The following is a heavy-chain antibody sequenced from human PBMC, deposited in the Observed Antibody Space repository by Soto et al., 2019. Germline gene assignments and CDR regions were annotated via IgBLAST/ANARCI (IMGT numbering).Heavy chain of an antibody. CDR2: LGTSGNT. CDR3: AKRAVAAAARYFDY. V-gene: IGHV3-23*01. D-gene: IGHD2-15*01. J-gene: IGHJ4*02. CDR1: GFTFSGYA. Sequence: PGGCMRLSCSASGFTFSGYAMAWVRQAPGKGLEWVSTLGTSGNTYYADSVKGRFTISRDNSKNTLYLQMYTLRAEDTAVYYCAKRAVAAAARYFDYWGQGTLVTVSS.